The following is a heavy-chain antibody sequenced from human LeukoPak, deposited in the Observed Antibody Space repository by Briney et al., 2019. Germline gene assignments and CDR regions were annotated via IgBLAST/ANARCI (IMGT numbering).Heavy chain of an antibody. D-gene: IGHD3-9*01. Sequence: GGSPRLSSAASGYTFSSYAISCGRDTLEKGLGRVSAISGSGGSTYYADSVKSRFTISRDNSKNTLYLQMNSLRAEDTAVYYCAKDDWNYYYYMDGWGKGTTVTVSS. CDR2: ISGSGGST. CDR3: AKDDWNYYYYMDG. V-gene: IGHV3-23*01. CDR1: GYTFSSYA. J-gene: IGHJ6*03.